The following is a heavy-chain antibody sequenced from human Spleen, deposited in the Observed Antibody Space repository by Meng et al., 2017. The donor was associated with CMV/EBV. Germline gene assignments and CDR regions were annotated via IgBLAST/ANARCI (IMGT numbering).Heavy chain of an antibody. CDR3: ARGGPLGSYFDY. V-gene: IGHV3-15*01. CDR1: GFNFRNDW. Sequence: GESLKISCAASGFNFRNDWMPWVRQAPGKGLEWIGRIKSEGSGGTIDYATPVEGRFTISRDDSKYTLFLQMNSLKTEDTAVYYCARGGPLGSYFDYWGQGALVTVSS. J-gene: IGHJ4*02. CDR2: IKSEGSGGTI. D-gene: IGHD1-26*01.